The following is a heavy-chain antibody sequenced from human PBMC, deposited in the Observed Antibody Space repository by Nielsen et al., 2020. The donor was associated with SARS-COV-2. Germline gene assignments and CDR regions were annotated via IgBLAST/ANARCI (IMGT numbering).Heavy chain of an antibody. J-gene: IGHJ4*02. V-gene: IGHV3-74*01. CDR2: ISSDGATT. CDR3: ARESNSGYDTFFDY. D-gene: IGHD5-12*01. Sequence: GGSLRLSCVASRVAFKSYWMSWVRQAPGKGLVWVGHISSDGATTNYADSVKGRFTISRDNSKNTLYLQMGSLRAEDMAVYYCARESNSGYDTFFDYWGQGTLVTVSS. CDR1: RVAFKSYW.